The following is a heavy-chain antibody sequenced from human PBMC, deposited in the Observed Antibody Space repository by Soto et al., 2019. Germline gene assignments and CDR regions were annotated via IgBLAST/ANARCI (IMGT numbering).Heavy chain of an antibody. V-gene: IGHV4-59*08. J-gene: IGHJ4*02. CDR3: ARRYGGNLDY. Sequence: QVQLQESGPGLVKPSETLSLTCTVSGGSISSYYWSWIRQPPEKGLEWIGYIYYNGGTNYNPSLKSRVTISVDSSKNHFSLKLSSVTAADTAVYYCARRYGGNLDYWGQGTLVTVSS. CDR1: GGSISSYY. D-gene: IGHD2-15*01. CDR2: IYYNGGT.